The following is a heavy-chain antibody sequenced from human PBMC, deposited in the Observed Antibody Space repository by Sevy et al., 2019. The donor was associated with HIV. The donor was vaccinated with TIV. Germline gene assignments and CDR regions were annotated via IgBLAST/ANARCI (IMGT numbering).Heavy chain of an antibody. CDR2: IIPIFGTA. CDR1: GGTFSSYA. V-gene: IGHV1-69*13. CDR3: ARASSPGIAAAATDY. Sequence: ASVKVSCKASGGTFSSYAISWVRQAPGQGLEWMGWIIPIFGTANYAQKFQGRVTITADESTSTAYMELSSLRSEYTAVYYCARASSPGIAAAATDYWGQGTLVTVSS. D-gene: IGHD6-13*01. J-gene: IGHJ4*02.